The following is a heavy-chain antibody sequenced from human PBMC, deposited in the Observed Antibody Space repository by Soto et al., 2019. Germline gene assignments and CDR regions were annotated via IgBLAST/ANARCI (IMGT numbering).Heavy chain of an antibody. D-gene: IGHD3-22*01. J-gene: IGHJ4*02. Sequence: ESGGGVVQPGRSLRLSCAVSGFTFSSYGMNWVRQAPGKGLEWVAAIYYDGSNKYYADSVRGRFTISRDNFKNTLYLHMNSLRAEDTDVYYCARDSKDDSSGYYAGFDYWGQGTLVTVSS. CDR2: IYYDGSNK. CDR1: GFTFSSYG. V-gene: IGHV3-33*01. CDR3: ARDSKDDSSGYYAGFDY.